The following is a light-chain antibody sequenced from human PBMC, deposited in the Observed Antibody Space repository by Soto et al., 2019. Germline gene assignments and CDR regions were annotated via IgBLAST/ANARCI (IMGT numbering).Light chain of an antibody. V-gene: IGKV3-20*01. CDR2: GAS. CDR3: QQYGSSGT. CDR1: QSVSNNY. Sequence: EIVLTQSPGTLSLSPGGRATLSCRASQSVSNNYLAWYQQKPGQAPRLLIYGASNRATAIPDRFSGSGSGTDFTLTISRLEAEDFAVYYCQQYGSSGTFGQGTKVEIK. J-gene: IGKJ1*01.